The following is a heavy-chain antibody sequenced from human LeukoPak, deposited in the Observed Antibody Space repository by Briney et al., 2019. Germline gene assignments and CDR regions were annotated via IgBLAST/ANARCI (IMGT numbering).Heavy chain of an antibody. D-gene: IGHD1-26*01. Sequence: PSETLSLTCTISGGSFSIPDYTYYWGWIRQPPGKGLEWIGSIYDSGSTYYNSSLKSRVTISLDTSKNLFSLKLTSVTAADTAVYYCARSPGETYYYYYYYMDVWGKGTTVTVSS. CDR2: IYDSGST. CDR3: ARSPGETYYYYYYYMDV. CDR1: GGSFSIPDYTYY. J-gene: IGHJ6*03. V-gene: IGHV4-39*07.